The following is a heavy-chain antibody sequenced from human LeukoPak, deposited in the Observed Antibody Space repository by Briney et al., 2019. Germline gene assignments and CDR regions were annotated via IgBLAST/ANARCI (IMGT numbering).Heavy chain of an antibody. V-gene: IGHV4-34*01. CDR1: GGSFSGYY. J-gene: IGHJ4*02. CDR2: IYYSGST. Sequence: SETLSLTCAVYGGSFSGYYWSWIRQPPGGGLEWIGSIYYSGSTYYKSSLKSRVTISVDTSKNHFSLKLSSVTAADTAVYYCARAGTMIVPVDYWGQGTLVTVSS. CDR3: ARAGTMIVPVDY. D-gene: IGHD3-22*01.